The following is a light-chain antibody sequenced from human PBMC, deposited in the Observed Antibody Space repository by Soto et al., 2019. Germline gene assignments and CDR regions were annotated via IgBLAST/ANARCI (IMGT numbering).Light chain of an antibody. CDR1: QSVSSNY. CDR3: QQYGTSPWT. V-gene: IGKV3-20*01. CDR2: DAS. J-gene: IGKJ1*01. Sequence: EIVLTQSPGTLSLSPGERATLSCRASQSVSSNYLAWYQQKPGQAPRLLIYDASSRATGIPDRFSGGGSGTDFALTISRVEPEDFAVYICQQYGTSPWTFGQGTKVEIK.